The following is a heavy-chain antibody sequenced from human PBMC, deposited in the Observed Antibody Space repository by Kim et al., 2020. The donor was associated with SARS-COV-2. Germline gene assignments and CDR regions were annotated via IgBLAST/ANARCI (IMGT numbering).Heavy chain of an antibody. D-gene: IGHD2-15*01. Sequence: GGSLRLSCAASGFTFSSYWMHWVRQAPGKGLVCVARISNDASSTTDADSAQGRFTISRYKAKSTLYLQLNSLRAEDTDVYYCVRADISYGMDAFGQGCTV. J-gene: IGHJ6*02. CDR2: ISNDASST. CDR1: GFTFSSYW. CDR3: VRADISYGMDA. V-gene: IGHV3-74*01.